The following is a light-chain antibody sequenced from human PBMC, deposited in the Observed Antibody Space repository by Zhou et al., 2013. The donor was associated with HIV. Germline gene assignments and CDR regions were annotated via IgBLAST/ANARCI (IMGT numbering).Light chain of an antibody. CDR3: MQGTLWPGA. Sequence: DVVVTQSPLSLPVTLGQPASISCRSSRSLVHSDGNTYLNWFHQRPGQSPRRLIYRVSKRDSGVPDRFTGSGSGTDFTLKISRVEAADVGIYYCMQGTLWPGAFGQGTKLEI. CDR1: RSLVHSDGNTY. J-gene: IGKJ2*01. CDR2: RVS. V-gene: IGKV2-30*02.